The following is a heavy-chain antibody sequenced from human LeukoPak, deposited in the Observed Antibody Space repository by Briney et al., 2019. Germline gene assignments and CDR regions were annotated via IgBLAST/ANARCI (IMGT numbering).Heavy chain of an antibody. CDR3: ARGGARYFDY. D-gene: IGHD1-26*01. CDR1: GFTFTHYC. J-gene: IGHJ4*02. V-gene: IGHV3-7*01. CDR2: IKQDESEK. Sequence: GGSLRLSCAASGFTFTHYCMSWVRQAPGEGLEWVANIKQDESEKDYVDSVKGRFTISRDNAKNSLYLQMNSLRAEDTAVYYCARGGARYFDYWGQGALVTVSS.